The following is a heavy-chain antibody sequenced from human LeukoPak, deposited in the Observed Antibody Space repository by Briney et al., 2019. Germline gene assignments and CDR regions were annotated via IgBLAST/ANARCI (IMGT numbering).Heavy chain of an antibody. J-gene: IGHJ3*01. D-gene: IGHD3-22*01. CDR1: GFTFSSYA. CDR2: IWNDGSTK. CDR3: ARDEGEYYYDSGVFAFDV. V-gene: IGHV3-33*01. Sequence: PGRSLRLSCAASGFTFSSYAMHWVRQAPGKGLEWVSVIWNDGSTKYYADSVNGRFTISRNNSKNTLYLQRNSLRAENPVVYYCARDEGEYYYDSGVFAFDVWGQGTMVTVSS.